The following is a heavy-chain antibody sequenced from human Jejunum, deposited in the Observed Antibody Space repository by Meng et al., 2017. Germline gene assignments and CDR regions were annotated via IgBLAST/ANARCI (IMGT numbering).Heavy chain of an antibody. CDR2: IHPNSGGT. CDR3: ARHGAKGCRGGICYRNWLDP. Sequence: ASVKVSCKASGYTFTDYYIHWVRQAPGQGLEWMGWIHPNSGGTTYAQKFQGRVTMARDTSISTAYMELSGLKSDDTAVYYCARHGAKGCRGGICYRNWLDPWGQGTLVTVSS. J-gene: IGHJ5*02. D-gene: IGHD2-15*01. V-gene: IGHV1-2*02. CDR1: GYTFTDYY.